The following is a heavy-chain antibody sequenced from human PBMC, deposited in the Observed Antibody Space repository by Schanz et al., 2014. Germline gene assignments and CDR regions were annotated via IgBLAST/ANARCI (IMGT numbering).Heavy chain of an antibody. Sequence: QVDLVESGGGVVQPGRSLTLSCAVSTSLFSRSVIHWVRQAPGKGLEWVAVMWNDGIKTHYADSGKGRFTISRDNSKNTLHLQMDGLRVEDTAVYYCARDAVALVPEYFMDVWGKGTPVTVSS. CDR1: TSLFSRSV. J-gene: IGHJ6*03. CDR2: MWNDGIKT. V-gene: IGHV3-33*08. D-gene: IGHD2-15*01. CDR3: ARDAVALVPEYFMDV.